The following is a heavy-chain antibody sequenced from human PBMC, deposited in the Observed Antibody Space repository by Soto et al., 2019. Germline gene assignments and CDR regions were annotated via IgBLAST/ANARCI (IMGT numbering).Heavy chain of an antibody. CDR1: GFTFRSYS. V-gene: IGHV3-21*01. CDR2: ISSSSSYI. J-gene: IGHJ5*02. Sequence: LSLTCAASGFTFRSYSMNWVRQAPGKGLEWVSSISSSSSYIYYADSVRGRFTISKDKAQNSLYLQMNSLRAMDTAVYYCARDHGLGTSYGLTWFVTWGQGPLVTVSS. CDR3: ARDHGLGTSYGLTWFVT. D-gene: IGHD5-18*01.